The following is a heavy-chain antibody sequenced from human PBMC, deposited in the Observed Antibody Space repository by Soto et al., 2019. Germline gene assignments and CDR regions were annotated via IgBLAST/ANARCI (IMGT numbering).Heavy chain of an antibody. CDR1: GFTLTNYA. V-gene: IGHV3-23*01. CDR3: EGSWT. D-gene: IGHD5-12*01. Sequence: EVQLLVSGGGSAQPGGSLRLSCEVSGFTLTNYAMSWVRQTSGKGLEWVSQISARGDRTYYADSVKGRFTISKDFSKNTLFLQMNSLRGEDSAVYYCEGSWTWGQGTMVTVSS. J-gene: IGHJ3*01. CDR2: ISARGDRT.